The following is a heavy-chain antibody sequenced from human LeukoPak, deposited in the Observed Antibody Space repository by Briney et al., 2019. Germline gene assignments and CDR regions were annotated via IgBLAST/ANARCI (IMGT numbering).Heavy chain of an antibody. J-gene: IGHJ6*03. CDR1: GYTFSGYY. CDR2: INPNSGGT. D-gene: IGHD3-16*01. Sequence: ASVKVSCKASGYTFSGYYMHWVRQAPGQGLEWMGWINPNSGGTNYAQKFQGRVTMTRDTSISTAYMELSRLRSDDTAVYYCARGARGVFSYYYYMDVWGKGTTVTISS. V-gene: IGHV1-2*02. CDR3: ARGARGVFSYYYYMDV.